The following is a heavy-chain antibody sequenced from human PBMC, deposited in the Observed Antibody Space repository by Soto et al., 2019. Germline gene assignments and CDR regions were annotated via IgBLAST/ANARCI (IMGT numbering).Heavy chain of an antibody. CDR3: ASRKSSPYSDY. D-gene: IGHD2-21*01. J-gene: IGHJ4*02. V-gene: IGHV4-30-4*08. CDR2: IYYSGST. Sequence: SETLSLTCTVSGGSIRSSRCHWGWIRQPPGKGLEWIGNIYYSGSTYYNPSLKSRVTISVDTSKKQFPLKLSSVTAADTAVYYCASRKSSPYSDYWGQGTLVTVSS. CDR1: GGSIRSSRCH.